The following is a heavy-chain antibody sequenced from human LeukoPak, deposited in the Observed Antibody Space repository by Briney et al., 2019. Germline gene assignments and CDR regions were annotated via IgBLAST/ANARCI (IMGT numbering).Heavy chain of an antibody. CDR1: GYTFTHYY. Sequence: GASVKVSCKASGYTFTHYYIHWVRQAPGQGLEWMGWINPNSGGTNYAQKFQGRVTMTRDTSISTAYMELSRLRSDDTAVYYCARATYYYDSSGYSYYFDYWGQGTLVTVSS. CDR3: ARATYYYDSSGYSYYFDY. V-gene: IGHV1-2*02. D-gene: IGHD3-22*01. CDR2: INPNSGGT. J-gene: IGHJ4*02.